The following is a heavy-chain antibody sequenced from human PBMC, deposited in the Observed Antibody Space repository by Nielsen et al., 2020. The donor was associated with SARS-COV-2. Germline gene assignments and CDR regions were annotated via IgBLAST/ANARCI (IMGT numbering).Heavy chain of an antibody. V-gene: IGHV6-1*01. CDR3: ARDRYDYDILTGYYGPYYYYGMDV. Sequence: WIRQSPSRGLEWLGRTYYRSKWYNDYAVSVKSRITINPDTSKNQFSLQLNSVTPEDTAVYYCARDRYDYDILTGYYGPYYYYGMDVWDQGTTVTVSS. CDR2: TYYRSKWYN. J-gene: IGHJ6*02. D-gene: IGHD3-9*01.